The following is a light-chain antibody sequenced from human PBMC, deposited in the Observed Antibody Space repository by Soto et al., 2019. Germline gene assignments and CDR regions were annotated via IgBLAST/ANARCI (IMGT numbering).Light chain of an antibody. CDR2: GAS. J-gene: IGKJ4*01. Sequence: DFQMTQSPPSLSASIGDRVTVTCRASHDIGKSLAWYQQRPGKSPTLLINGASTLQSGVPPRFSGSGSGTDFTLAINTLRPEDVATYYCQNYNSAPFIFGGGTKVEVK. CDR3: QNYNSAPFI. CDR1: HDIGKS. V-gene: IGKV1-27*01.